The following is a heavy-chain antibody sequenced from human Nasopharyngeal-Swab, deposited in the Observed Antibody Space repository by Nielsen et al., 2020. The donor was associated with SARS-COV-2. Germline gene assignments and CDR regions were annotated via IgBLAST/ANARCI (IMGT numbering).Heavy chain of an antibody. CDR1: GFPFGSYA. CDR2: ISSSGGRT. V-gene: IGHV3-23*01. D-gene: IGHD2-15*01. CDR3: AKTKGCSGGSCYGLDY. J-gene: IGHJ4*02. Sequence: GESLKISCAASGFPFGSYAMRWVRQAPGKGLEWVSAISSSGGRTYYADSVKGRFTISRDNSKNTLYLQMSSLRAEDTAVYYCAKTKGCSGGSCYGLDYWGQGTLVTVSS.